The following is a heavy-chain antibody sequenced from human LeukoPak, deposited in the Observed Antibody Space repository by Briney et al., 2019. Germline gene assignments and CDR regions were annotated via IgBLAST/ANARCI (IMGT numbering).Heavy chain of an antibody. Sequence: GGSLRLSCAASGFTFSSYAMSWVRQAPGKGLEWVSAISGSGGSTYYADSVKGRFTISRDNSKNTLYLQMNSLRAEDTAVYYCAKGRLYYYGSGSYLDYWGQGILVTVSS. J-gene: IGHJ4*02. V-gene: IGHV3-23*01. D-gene: IGHD3-10*01. CDR3: AKGRLYYYGSGSYLDY. CDR1: GFTFSSYA. CDR2: ISGSGGST.